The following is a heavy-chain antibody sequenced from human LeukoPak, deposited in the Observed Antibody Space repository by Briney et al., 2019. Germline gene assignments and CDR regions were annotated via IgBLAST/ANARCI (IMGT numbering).Heavy chain of an antibody. CDR1: GGSISSGSYY. D-gene: IGHD3-22*01. Sequence: PSETLSLTCTVSGGSISSGSYYWSWIRQPAGKGLEWIGRIYTSGSTNYNPSLKSRVTISVDTSKNQFSLKLSSVTAADTAVYYCARDWRDYYDSSGYYWDDAFDIWGQGTMVTVSS. CDR3: ARDWRDYYDSSGYYWDDAFDI. CDR2: IYTSGST. V-gene: IGHV4-61*02. J-gene: IGHJ3*02.